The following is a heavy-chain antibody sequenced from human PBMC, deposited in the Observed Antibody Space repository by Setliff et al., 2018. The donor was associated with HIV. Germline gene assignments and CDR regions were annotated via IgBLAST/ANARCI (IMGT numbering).Heavy chain of an antibody. D-gene: IGHD1-26*01. CDR2: INPHSGGT. CDR1: GYTFTDFY. V-gene: IGHV1-2*04. J-gene: IGHJ4*02. Sequence: GASVKVSCKASGYTFTDFYMHWVRQAPGQGPEWGAWINPHSGGTDFAQKFQGWVTMTSDTSINTVYMELNRLTSDDTAVYYCARGSAVGSTTTTAFDSWGQGTLVTVSS. CDR3: ARGSAVGSTTTTAFDS.